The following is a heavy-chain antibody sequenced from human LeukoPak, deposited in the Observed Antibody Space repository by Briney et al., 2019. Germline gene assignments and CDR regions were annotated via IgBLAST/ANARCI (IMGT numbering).Heavy chain of an antibody. Sequence: GGSLRLSCAASGFTFSSYAMSWVRQAPGKGLEWVSAISGSGGSTYYADSVKGRFTISRDNSKNTLYLQMQSLRVEDTAVYYCAKHGIGAAYYFDYWGQGTLVTVSS. J-gene: IGHJ4*02. V-gene: IGHV3-23*01. CDR3: AKHGIGAAYYFDY. D-gene: IGHD2-15*01. CDR2: ISGSGGST. CDR1: GFTFSSYA.